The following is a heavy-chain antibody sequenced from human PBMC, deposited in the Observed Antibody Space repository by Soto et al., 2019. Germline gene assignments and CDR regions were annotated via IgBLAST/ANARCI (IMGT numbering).Heavy chain of an antibody. V-gene: IGHV4-39*02. CDR2: IYSSGNA. Sequence: SETLSLTCTIPGDSISGTIYRWVWIRQAPGKGLEWLADIYSSGNAYYSPSLKSRLTISIDTSSNHFYLTLKSVTAADTAIYYCARRIGGSSNFDNWGQGTLVTVSS. CDR3: ARRIGGSSNFDN. CDR1: GDSISGTIYR. D-gene: IGHD2-15*01. J-gene: IGHJ4*02.